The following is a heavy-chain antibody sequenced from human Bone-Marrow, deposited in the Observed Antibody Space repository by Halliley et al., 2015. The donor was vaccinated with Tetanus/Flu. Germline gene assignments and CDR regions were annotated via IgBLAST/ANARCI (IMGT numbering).Heavy chain of an antibody. J-gene: IGHJ3*01. D-gene: IGHD3-9*01. CDR3: TRSLVYYNILTAADL. CDR2: ISTSSSNR. Sequence: SLRLSCAASGFTFRDYYMSWVRQAPGEGLEWISYISTSSSNRNYADSVKGRFSISRDDAKNSLFLQMKGLRAEDTAVYYCTRSLVYYNILTAADLWGQGTMVTVSS. CDR1: GFTFRDYY. V-gene: IGHV3-11*06.